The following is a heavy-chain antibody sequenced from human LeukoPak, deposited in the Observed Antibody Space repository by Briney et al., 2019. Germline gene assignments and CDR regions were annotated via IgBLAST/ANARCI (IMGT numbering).Heavy chain of an antibody. CDR2: INPNNGNA. V-gene: IGHV1-8*01. CDR1: GYTFTNFD. D-gene: IGHD6-13*01. CDR3: ARPTSRPSNYYSMDV. J-gene: IGHJ6*03. Sequence: ASVKVSCKASGYTFTNFDLNWVRQAPGQGLEWVGWINPNNGNADYAQRFQGRVTMTRDTAIGTVYMELSSLTYEDSAVYYCARPTSRPSNYYSMDVWGKGTTVIVSS.